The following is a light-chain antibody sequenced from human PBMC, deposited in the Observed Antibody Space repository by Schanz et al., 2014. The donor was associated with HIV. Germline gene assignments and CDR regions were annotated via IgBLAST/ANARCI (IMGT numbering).Light chain of an antibody. Sequence: EIVMTQFPATLSVSPGERATLSCRASQNISSNLAWYQQKHGQAPRLLIYGASSRATGIPDRFSGSGSGSAFTLIISRLEPADIAVYYCQQYGGSPTFGQGTKVEIK. CDR2: GAS. CDR1: QNISSN. CDR3: QQYGGSPT. J-gene: IGKJ1*01. V-gene: IGKV3-20*01.